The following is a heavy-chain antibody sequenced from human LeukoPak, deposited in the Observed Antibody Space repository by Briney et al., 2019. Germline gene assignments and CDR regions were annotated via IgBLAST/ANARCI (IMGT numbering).Heavy chain of an antibody. V-gene: IGHV3-9*01. CDR3: ARDSESMTNWFGP. CDR1: GFTFDDYA. J-gene: IGHJ5*02. D-gene: IGHD6-6*01. Sequence: GRSLRLSCAASGFTFDDYAMHWVRQAPGEGLEWVSGISWNSGSIGYADSVKGRFTISRDNAKNSLYLQMNSLRAEDTAVYYCARDSESMTNWFGPWGQGTLVTVSS. CDR2: ISWNSGSI.